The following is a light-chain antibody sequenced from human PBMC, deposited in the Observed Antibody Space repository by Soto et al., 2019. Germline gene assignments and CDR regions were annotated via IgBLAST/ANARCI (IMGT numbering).Light chain of an antibody. V-gene: IGLV1-47*01. CDR2: RNN. CDR3: AAWDDSLSGVV. Sequence: QSVLTQPHSASGTPGQRGTLSCSGSSSNIGSNYVYWYQQLPGTAPKLLIYRNNQRPSGVPDRFSGSKSGTSASLAISGLRSEDEADYYCAAWDDSLSGVVFGGGTKLTVL. J-gene: IGLJ2*01. CDR1: SSNIGSNY.